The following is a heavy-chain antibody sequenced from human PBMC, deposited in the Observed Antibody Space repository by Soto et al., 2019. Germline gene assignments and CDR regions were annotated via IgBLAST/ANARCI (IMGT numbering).Heavy chain of an antibody. Sequence: EVQLVESGGGLVKPGGSLRLSCAASGFTFSSYSMNWVRQAPGKGLEWVSSISSSSSYIYYADSVKGRFTISRDNAKNSLYLQMNSLRAEDTAVYYCARESKYYDSSGYYYVWFDPWCQGTLVTVSS. J-gene: IGHJ5*02. CDR3: ARESKYYDSSGYYYVWFDP. CDR2: ISSSSSYI. CDR1: GFTFSSYS. D-gene: IGHD3-22*01. V-gene: IGHV3-21*01.